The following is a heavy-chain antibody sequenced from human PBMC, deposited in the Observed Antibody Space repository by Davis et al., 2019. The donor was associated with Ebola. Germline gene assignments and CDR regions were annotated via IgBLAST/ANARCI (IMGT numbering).Heavy chain of an antibody. Sequence: SLKISCVVSGFSFNDYAMHWVRQAPGKGLEWVAGISWRSGIIGYADSVKGRFTISRDSARNSLYLQMNSLRAEDTALYYCAKDLGKGSPKYFFDYWGQGALVTVSS. CDR1: GFSFNDYA. V-gene: IGHV3-9*01. J-gene: IGHJ4*02. CDR2: ISWRSGII. CDR3: AKDLGKGSPKYFFDY. D-gene: IGHD4-23*01.